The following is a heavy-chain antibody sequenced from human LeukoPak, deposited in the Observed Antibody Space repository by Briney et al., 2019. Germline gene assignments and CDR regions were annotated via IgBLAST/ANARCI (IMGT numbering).Heavy chain of an antibody. CDR1: GGSISSYY. Sequence: SETLSLTCTVSGGSISSYYWSWIRQPPGKGLEWIGYIYNSGNTNYNPSLKSRVTISVDTSKNQLSLKLSSVTAADTAVYYCARGQSSGWYHGDNWGQGTLVTVSS. CDR3: ARGQSSGWYHGDN. V-gene: IGHV4-59*01. J-gene: IGHJ4*02. CDR2: IYNSGNT. D-gene: IGHD6-19*01.